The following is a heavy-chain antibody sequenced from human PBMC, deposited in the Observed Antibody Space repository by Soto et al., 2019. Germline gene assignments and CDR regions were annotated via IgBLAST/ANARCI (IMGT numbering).Heavy chain of an antibody. CDR2: ISYDGSNK. V-gene: IGHV3-30-3*01. J-gene: IGHJ6*02. CDR3: ARAQSSSYYYGMDV. Sequence: LRLSCAASGFTFSSYAMHWVRQAPGKGLEWVAVISYDGSNKYYADSVKGRFTISRDNSKNTLYLQMNSLRAEDTAVYYCARAQSSSYYYGMDVWGQGTTVTVSS. D-gene: IGHD6-6*01. CDR1: GFTFSSYA.